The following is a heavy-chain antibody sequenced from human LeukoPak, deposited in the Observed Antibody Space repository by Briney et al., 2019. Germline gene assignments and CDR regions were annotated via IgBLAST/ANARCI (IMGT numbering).Heavy chain of an antibody. CDR3: ARGEYSSSWYPFDY. J-gene: IGHJ4*02. CDR1: GYTFTGYD. Sequence: ASLKVSCKTSGYTFTGYDINWVRQAPGQGLEWMGWMKFNSGDTHFAQKFQGRVTMTRNISISTAFMELSSLRSEDTAVYYCARGEYSSSWYPFDYWGQGSLVTASP. V-gene: IGHV1-8*01. CDR2: MKFNSGDT. D-gene: IGHD6-13*01.